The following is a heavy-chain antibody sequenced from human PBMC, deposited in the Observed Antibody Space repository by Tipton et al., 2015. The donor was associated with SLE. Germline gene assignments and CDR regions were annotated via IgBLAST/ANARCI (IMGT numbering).Heavy chain of an antibody. J-gene: IGHJ5*02. CDR3: ARDGDYYGSGIYYKGWFDP. V-gene: IGHV4-59*12. Sequence: TLSLTCTVSGGSISNYYWSWIRQPPGKGLEWIGYIFYSGSTNSNPSLKSRVTMSVDTSKNQFSLKLTSVTAADTAVYFCARDGDYYGSGIYYKGWFDPWGQGTLVTVSS. CDR1: GGSISNYY. CDR2: IFYSGST. D-gene: IGHD3-10*01.